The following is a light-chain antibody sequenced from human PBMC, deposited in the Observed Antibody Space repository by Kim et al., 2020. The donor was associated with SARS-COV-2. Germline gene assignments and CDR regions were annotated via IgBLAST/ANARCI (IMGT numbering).Light chain of an antibody. V-gene: IGKV3-20*01. CDR2: GTS. J-gene: IGKJ4*01. Sequence: TGERATLSCRASQSMSSNYLAWYQQKPGQAPKLLIYGTSTRATGTPDRFSGSGSGTDFTLTIGRLEPEDFAVYYCQQYHGSPPLTFGGGTKVDIK. CDR1: QSMSSNY. CDR3: QQYHGSPPLT.